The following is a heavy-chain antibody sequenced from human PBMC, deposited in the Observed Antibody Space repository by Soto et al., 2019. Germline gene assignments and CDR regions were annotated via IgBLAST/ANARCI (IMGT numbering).Heavy chain of an antibody. CDR2: IWYDGSNK. CDR1: GFTFSSYG. CDR3: ARDCLAYCGGDCYPLDY. Sequence: QVQLVESGGGVVQPGRSLRLSCAASGFTFSSYGMHWVRQAPGKGLEWVAVIWYDGSNKYYADSVKGRFTISRDNSKNTLNLQMNSLRAEDTAVYYCARDCLAYCGGDCYPLDYWGQGTLVTVSS. V-gene: IGHV3-33*01. J-gene: IGHJ4*02. D-gene: IGHD2-21*02.